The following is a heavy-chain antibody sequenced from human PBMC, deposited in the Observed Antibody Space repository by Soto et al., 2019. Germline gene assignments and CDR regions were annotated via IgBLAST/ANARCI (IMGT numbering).Heavy chain of an antibody. CDR3: ASGTEVSPSWDV. V-gene: IGHV4-31*03. CDR1: GGSISSGGYY. J-gene: IGHJ6*02. Sequence: QVQLQESDPGLVKPSQTLSLTCTVSGGSISSGGYYWSWIRQHPGKGLEWIGYLYYSGSTYYNPSLKSRVTISVDTSKNQFSLKLSSVTAADTAVYYCASGTEVSPSWDVWGQGTTVTVSS. CDR2: LYYSGST. D-gene: IGHD1-26*01.